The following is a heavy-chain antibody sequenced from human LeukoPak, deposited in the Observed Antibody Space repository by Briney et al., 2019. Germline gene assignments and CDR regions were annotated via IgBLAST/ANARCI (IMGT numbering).Heavy chain of an antibody. V-gene: IGHV3-7*01. D-gene: IGHD1-26*01. CDR1: GSTFSSYG. CDR2: IKQDGSGK. Sequence: GGTLRLSCAASGSTFSSYGMSWVRQAPGKGLEWVANIKQDGSGKYYVDSVKGRFTISRDNTKNSLYLQMNSLRAEDTAVYYCARDPDSIVGANFDYWGQGTLVTVSS. J-gene: IGHJ4*02. CDR3: ARDPDSIVGANFDY.